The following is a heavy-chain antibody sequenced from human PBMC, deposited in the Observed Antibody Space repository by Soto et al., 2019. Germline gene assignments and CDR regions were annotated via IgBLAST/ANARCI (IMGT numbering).Heavy chain of an antibody. Sequence: ASVKVSCKASGYTFTSYGISWVRQAPGQGLEWMGWISAYNGNTNYAQKLQGRVTMTTDTSTSTAYMELRSLRSDDTAVYYCARDGDGYSSGWYYFDYWGQGTLVTVSS. CDR2: ISAYNGNT. V-gene: IGHV1-18*01. CDR3: ARDGDGYSSGWYYFDY. J-gene: IGHJ4*02. D-gene: IGHD6-19*01. CDR1: GYTFTSYG.